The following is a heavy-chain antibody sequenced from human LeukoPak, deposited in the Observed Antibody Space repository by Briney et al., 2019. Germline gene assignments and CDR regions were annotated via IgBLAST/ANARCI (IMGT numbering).Heavy chain of an antibody. CDR2: IYTSGST. Sequence: SQTLSLTCTVSGGSISSGSYYWSWIRQPAGKGLEWIGRIYTSGSTNYNPSLKSRVTISVDTSKNQFSLKLSSVTAADTAVYYCARVRGDYRVGYYYYYHMDVWGRGTTVTVSS. V-gene: IGHV4-61*02. CDR1: GGSISSGSYY. J-gene: IGHJ6*03. CDR3: ARVRGDYRVGYYYYYHMDV. D-gene: IGHD4-11*01.